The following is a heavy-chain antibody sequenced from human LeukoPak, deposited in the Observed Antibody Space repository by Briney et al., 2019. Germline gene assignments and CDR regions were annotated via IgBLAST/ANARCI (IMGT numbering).Heavy chain of an antibody. J-gene: IGHJ4*02. Sequence: SQTLSLTCAISGDSVSSNTAAWNWIRQSPSRGLEWLGSTYYRSKWNDDYAVSVKSRITINPDTSKNQFSLQLNSVTPEDTAVYYCARMEQDCSGGSCYYAVDYWGQGTLVIVSS. D-gene: IGHD2-15*01. CDR3: ARMEQDCSGGSCYYAVDY. V-gene: IGHV6-1*01. CDR2: TYYRSKWND. CDR1: GDSVSSNTAA.